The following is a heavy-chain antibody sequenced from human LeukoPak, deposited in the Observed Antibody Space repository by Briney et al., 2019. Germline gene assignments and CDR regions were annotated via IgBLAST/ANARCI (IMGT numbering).Heavy chain of an antibody. V-gene: IGHV4-34*01. Sequence: SDTLSLTCAVYGGSFSGYYWSWIRQPPGKGLEWIGEINHSGSTNYNPSLKSRVTISVDTSKNQFSLKLSSVTAADTAVYYCARRRGVLRFFNMDVWGKGTTVTVSS. CDR2: INHSGST. D-gene: IGHD3-3*01. CDR1: GGSFSGYY. CDR3: ARRRGVLRFFNMDV. J-gene: IGHJ6*03.